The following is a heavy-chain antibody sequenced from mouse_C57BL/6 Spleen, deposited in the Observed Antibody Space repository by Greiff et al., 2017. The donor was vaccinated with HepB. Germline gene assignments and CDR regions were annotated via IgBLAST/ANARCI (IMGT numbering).Heavy chain of an antibody. CDR3: TRYPITTVVVGGY. Sequence: QVQLQQSGAELVRPGASVTLSCKASGYTFTDYEMHWVKQTPVHGLEWIGAIDPETGGTAYNQKFKGKAILTADKSSSTAYMELRSLTSEDSAVYYCTRYPITTVVVGGYWGQGTTLTVSS. J-gene: IGHJ2*01. D-gene: IGHD1-1*01. V-gene: IGHV1-15*01. CDR1: GYTFTDYE. CDR2: IDPETGGT.